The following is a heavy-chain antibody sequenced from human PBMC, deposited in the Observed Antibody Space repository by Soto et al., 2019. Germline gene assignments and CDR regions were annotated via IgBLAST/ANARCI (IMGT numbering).Heavy chain of an antibody. CDR3: ARVYGGNSNYYYYYGMDV. J-gene: IGHJ6*02. Sequence: ASVKVSFKASGYTFTSYGISWVRQAPGQGLEWMGWISAYNGNTNYAQKLQGRVTMTTDTSTSTAYMELRSLRSDDTAVYYCARVYGGNSNYYYYYGMDVWGQGTTVTVSS. CDR2: ISAYNGNT. CDR1: GYTFTSYG. D-gene: IGHD2-21*02. V-gene: IGHV1-18*04.